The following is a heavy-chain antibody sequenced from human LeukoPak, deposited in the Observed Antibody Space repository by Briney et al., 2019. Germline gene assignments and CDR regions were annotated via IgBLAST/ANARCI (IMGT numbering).Heavy chain of an antibody. J-gene: IGHJ5*02. Sequence: PSETLSLTCTVSGGSVSSGSYYWSWIRQPPGKGLEWIGYIYYSGSTNYNPSLKSRVTISVDTSENQFSLKLSSVTAADTAVYYCARDCAGGHDFWSGYYPPDGLDPWGQGTLVTVSS. CDR2: IYYSGST. V-gene: IGHV4-61*01. D-gene: IGHD3-3*01. CDR3: ARDCAGGHDFWSGYYPPDGLDP. CDR1: GGSVSSGSYY.